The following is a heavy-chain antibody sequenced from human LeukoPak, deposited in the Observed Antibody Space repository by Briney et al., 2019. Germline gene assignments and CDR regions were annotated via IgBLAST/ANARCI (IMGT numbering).Heavy chain of an antibody. Sequence: GGSLRLSCVASGFTFSSYSMHWVRQAPGKGLVWVSRINSDGYSTSYADSVKGRFTISRDNAKNTVYLQMNSLRAEDTAVYYCARDRRGYSGYDPGWFDPWGQGTLVTVSS. CDR3: ARDRRGYSGYDPGWFDP. J-gene: IGHJ5*02. CDR2: INSDGYST. V-gene: IGHV3-74*01. CDR1: GFTFSSYS. D-gene: IGHD5-12*01.